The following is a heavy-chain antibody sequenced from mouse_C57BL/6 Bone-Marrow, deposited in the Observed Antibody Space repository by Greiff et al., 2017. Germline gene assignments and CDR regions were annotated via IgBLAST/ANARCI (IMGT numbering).Heavy chain of an antibody. CDR1: GYAFSSYW. CDR2: IYPGDGDT. D-gene: IGHD1-1*01. V-gene: IGHV1-80*01. CDR3: ARPSPYYGSSYGDY. Sequence: VQLQQSGAELVKPGASVKISCKASGYAFSSYWMNWVKQRPGKGLEWIGQIYPGDGDTNYNGKFKGKATLTADKSSSTAYMQLSSLTSEDSAVYFCARPSPYYGSSYGDYWGQGTTLTVSS. J-gene: IGHJ2*01.